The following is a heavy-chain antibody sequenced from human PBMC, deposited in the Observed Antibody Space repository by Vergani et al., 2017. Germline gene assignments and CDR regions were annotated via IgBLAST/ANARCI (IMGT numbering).Heavy chain of an antibody. V-gene: IGHV1-69*01. CDR3: ARDEIAATGTAGAYDI. CDR2: ITPFFRTP. CDR1: GGTFSTYG. J-gene: IGHJ3*02. Sequence: QVHLVQSGAEVKKPGSSVKVSCKASGGTFSTYGINWVRQAPGHGLEWMGGITPFFRTPKYAQKFQGRVTITAHESTPTVYMELRSLRSEDTAIYYCARDEIAATGTAGAYDIWGQGTMVTVSS. D-gene: IGHD6-13*01.